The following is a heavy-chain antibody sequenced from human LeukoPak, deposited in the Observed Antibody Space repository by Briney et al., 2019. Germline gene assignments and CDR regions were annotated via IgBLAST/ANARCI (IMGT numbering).Heavy chain of an antibody. J-gene: IGHJ4*02. V-gene: IGHV4-4*07. D-gene: IGHD1/OR15-1a*01. CDR2: IYTSGST. CDR1: GVSITTYY. CDR3: ARVGVGGLRNTFDY. Sequence: PSGTLSLTCAVSGVSITTYYWSWIRQPAGKGLEWIGHIYTSGSTNYNPSLKSRVTMSVDTSKNQFSLKLSSVTAADTAVYYCARVGVGGLRNTFDYWAQGTLVTVSS.